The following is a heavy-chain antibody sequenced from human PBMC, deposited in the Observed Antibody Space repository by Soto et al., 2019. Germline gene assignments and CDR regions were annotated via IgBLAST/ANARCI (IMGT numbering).Heavy chain of an antibody. Sequence: SETLSLTCTVSGGSISSYYWSWIRQPPGKGLEWIGYIYYSGSTNYNPSLKSRVTISVDTSKNQFSLKLSSVTAADTAVYYCARVNAGNTAMVRGVYYFDYWGQGTLVTVSS. CDR1: GGSISSYY. D-gene: IGHD5-18*01. V-gene: IGHV4-59*01. CDR3: ARVNAGNTAMVRGVYYFDY. CDR2: IYYSGST. J-gene: IGHJ4*02.